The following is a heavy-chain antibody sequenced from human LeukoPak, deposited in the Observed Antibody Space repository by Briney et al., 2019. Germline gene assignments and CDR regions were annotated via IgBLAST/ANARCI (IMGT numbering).Heavy chain of an antibody. Sequence: PGGSLRLSCAASGFTFRSAAMTWVRQGPEKGLQWVSLISSTGHNSYYADSVKGRFTVSRDNSKNIVYLQMNSLRAEDTALYYCAKDIQAANWGQGTLVTVSS. CDR2: ISSTGHNS. J-gene: IGHJ1*01. V-gene: IGHV3-23*01. CDR1: GFTFRSAA. CDR3: AKDIQAAN. D-gene: IGHD5-18*01.